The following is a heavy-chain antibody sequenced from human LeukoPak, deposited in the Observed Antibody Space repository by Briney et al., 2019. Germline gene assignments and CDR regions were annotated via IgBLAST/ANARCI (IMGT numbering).Heavy chain of an antibody. CDR1: GVSIANTFYY. V-gene: IGHV4-61*02. CDR3: ARRQDGHDY. J-gene: IGHJ4*02. CDR2: IYTTGST. Sequence: PSQTLSLTCTVSGVSIANTFYYWNWLRQPAGKGLEWIGRIYTTGSTDYNPSLKRRVTISLDTARKQFSLKLSSVTAADTAVYYCARRQDGHDYWGQGTLVTVSS.